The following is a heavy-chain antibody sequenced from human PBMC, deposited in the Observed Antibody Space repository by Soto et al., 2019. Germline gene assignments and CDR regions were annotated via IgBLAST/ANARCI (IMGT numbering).Heavy chain of an antibody. CDR3: AKGRGCAPYYFYS. CDR2: INWNSAKV. J-gene: IGHJ4*02. CDR1: GFNLGNYA. Sequence: EVQLVESGGGLVQPGRSLRLSCAVSGFNLGNYAMHWVRQAPGKGLEWVAGINWNSAKVGYAGSVKGRFTISRDNAKNSVYLKMNGLTTEDTDRYYWAKGRGCAPYYFYSWGQGILVTVSS. V-gene: IGHV3-9*01. D-gene: IGHD2-15*01.